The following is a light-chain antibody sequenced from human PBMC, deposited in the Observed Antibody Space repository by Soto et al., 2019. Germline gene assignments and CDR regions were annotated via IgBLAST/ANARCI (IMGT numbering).Light chain of an antibody. CDR3: QQLKTDPYT. CDR2: SAS. Sequence: IQLTQSPSSLSASVGDRVTVTCRASQDINKFLAWFQQKPGKAPNLLIFSASTLQSAVPSRFSGGGSGTDFTLTIDSLQPEDFATYYCQQLKTDPYTFGQGTKLEIK. V-gene: IGKV1-9*01. CDR1: QDINKF. J-gene: IGKJ2*01.